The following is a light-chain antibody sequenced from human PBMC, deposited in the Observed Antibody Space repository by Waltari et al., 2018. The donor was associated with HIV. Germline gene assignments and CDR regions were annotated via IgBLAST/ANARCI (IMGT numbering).Light chain of an antibody. CDR3: YSTGRGGDNHKGV. CDR2: DDN. CDR1: ALSTKS. J-gene: IGLJ1*01. V-gene: IGLV3-10*01. Sequence: SYELTQPPSVSVSPGHTANITCSGDALSTKSAYLFQQKSGQAPVLDIFDDNKRPSAMPERFSGSKSGTVATLTITEAHVDDEGDYYCYSTGRGGDNHKGVFGPGTVVSVL.